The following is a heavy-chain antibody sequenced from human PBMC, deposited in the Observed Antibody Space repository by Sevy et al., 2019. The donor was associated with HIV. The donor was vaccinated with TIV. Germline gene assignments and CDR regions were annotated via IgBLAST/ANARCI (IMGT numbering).Heavy chain of an antibody. V-gene: IGHV3-15*01. CDR2: IKSKTDGGTT. CDR1: GFTFSNAW. D-gene: IGHD3-3*01. Sequence: GGSLRLSCAASGFTFSNAWMSWVRQAPGKGLEWVGRIKSKTDGGTTDYAAPVKGRFTISRDDSKTTLYLQMNSLKTEDTAVYYCTTVPRTVFGVVLAFDIWGQGTMVTVSS. CDR3: TTVPRTVFGVVLAFDI. J-gene: IGHJ3*02.